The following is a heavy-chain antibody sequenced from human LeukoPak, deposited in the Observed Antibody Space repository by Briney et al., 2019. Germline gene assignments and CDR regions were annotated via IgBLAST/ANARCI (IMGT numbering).Heavy chain of an antibody. CDR1: GFTFSSYS. CDR3: ARVAGIAARRDFDY. J-gene: IGHJ4*02. Sequence: PGWSLRLSCAASGFTFSSYSMNWVRQAPGKGLEWVSSISSSSSYIYYADSVKGRFTISRDNAKNSLYLQMNSLRAEDTAVYYCARVAGIAARRDFDYWGQGTLVTVSS. V-gene: IGHV3-21*01. D-gene: IGHD6-6*01. CDR2: ISSSSSYI.